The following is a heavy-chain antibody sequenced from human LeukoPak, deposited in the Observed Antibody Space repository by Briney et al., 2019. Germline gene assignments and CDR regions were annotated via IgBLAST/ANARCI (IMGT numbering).Heavy chain of an antibody. CDR3: AREAGGAAFDI. Sequence: SETLSLTCTVSGGSISSYYWSWIRQPPGKGLEWIAYIYYSGSTNYNPSLKSRVTISVDTSKNQFSLKLSSVTAADTAVYYCAREAGGAAFDIWGQGTMVTVSS. CDR2: IYYSGST. J-gene: IGHJ3*02. D-gene: IGHD3-16*01. CDR1: GGSISSYY. V-gene: IGHV4-59*01.